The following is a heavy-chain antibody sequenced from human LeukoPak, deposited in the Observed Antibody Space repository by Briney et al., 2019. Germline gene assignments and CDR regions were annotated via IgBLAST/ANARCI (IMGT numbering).Heavy chain of an antibody. D-gene: IGHD2-21*02. CDR3: TTKTVMDY. CDR2: MNPNSGDT. CDR1: GYTFTSYD. V-gene: IGHV1-8*01. Sequence: ASVTVSCKASGYTFTSYDINWVRQAPGQGLEWMGWMNPNSGDTGYAQKFQGRLTMTRNTSISTAYMELSSLGSEDTALYYCTTKTVMDYWGQGTLVTVSS. J-gene: IGHJ4*02.